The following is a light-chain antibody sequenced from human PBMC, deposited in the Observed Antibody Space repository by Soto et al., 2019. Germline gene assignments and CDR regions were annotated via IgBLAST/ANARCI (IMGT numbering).Light chain of an antibody. J-gene: IGKJ4*01. CDR1: QYVGTR. V-gene: IGKV3-20*01. CDR3: QQFSSYPLT. CDR2: DAS. Sequence: EIVLTQSPATLSSSPGETATLSCRASQYVGTRLAWYQQKPGQAPRLLIYDASSRATGIPDRFSGGGSGTDFTLTISRLEPEDFAVYYCQQFSSYPLTFGGGTKVDIK.